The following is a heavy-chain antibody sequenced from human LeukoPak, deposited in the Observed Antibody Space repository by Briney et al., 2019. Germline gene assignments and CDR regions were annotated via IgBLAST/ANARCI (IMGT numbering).Heavy chain of an antibody. CDR3: ARGAYSGSYLVGPVGEGPDY. CDR2: INPNSGGT. V-gene: IGHV1-2*04. Sequence: ASVKVSCKASGYTFTGYYMHWVRQAPGQGLEWMGWINPNSGGTNYAQKFQGWVTMTRDTSISTAYMELSRLRSDDTAVYYCARGAYSGSYLVGPVGEGPDYWGQGTLVTVSS. CDR1: GYTFTGYY. J-gene: IGHJ4*02. D-gene: IGHD1-26*01.